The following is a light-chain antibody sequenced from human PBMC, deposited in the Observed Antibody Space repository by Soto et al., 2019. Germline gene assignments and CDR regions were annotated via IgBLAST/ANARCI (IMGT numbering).Light chain of an antibody. CDR2: DAS. CDR1: QSIGLA. Sequence: EIVMTQSPATLSVSRGERATLSCRASQSIGLAIAWYQHKPGQAPRLLIYDASNRATGIPARFSGSGSGTDFTLTISSLEPEDFAVYYCQQRSNWPPITFGQGTKVDI. J-gene: IGKJ1*01. CDR3: QQRSNWPPIT. V-gene: IGKV3-11*01.